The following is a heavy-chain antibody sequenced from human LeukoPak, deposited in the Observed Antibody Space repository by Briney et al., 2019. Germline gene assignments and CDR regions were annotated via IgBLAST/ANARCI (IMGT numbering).Heavy chain of an antibody. CDR1: GFTFSSHA. D-gene: IGHD1-14*01. CDR2: ISNGGGSA. J-gene: IGHJ4*02. V-gene: IGHV3-23*01. Sequence: PGGSLRLSCAASGFTFSSHAMSWVRQAPGKGLQWVSAISNGGGSAYYADSVKGRFTISRDNSKSTLYLQMNSLGAEDTAIYYCAARPRMPPRFDNWGQGTLVTVSS. CDR3: AARPRMPPRFDN.